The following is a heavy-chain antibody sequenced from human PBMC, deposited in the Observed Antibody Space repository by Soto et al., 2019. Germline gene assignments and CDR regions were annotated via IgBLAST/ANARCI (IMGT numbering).Heavy chain of an antibody. CDR2: TYYRSKWYN. V-gene: IGHV6-1*01. Sequence: SQTLSLTCAISGDSVSSNSAAWNWIRQSPSRGLEWLGRTYYRSKWYNDYAVSVKSRITINPDTSKNQFSLQLNSVTPEDTAVYYCARGGYYGSGSYYKIGYYYYYMDVWGKGTTVTSP. CDR1: GDSVSSNSAA. CDR3: ARGGYYGSGSYYKIGYYYYYMDV. J-gene: IGHJ6*03. D-gene: IGHD3-10*01.